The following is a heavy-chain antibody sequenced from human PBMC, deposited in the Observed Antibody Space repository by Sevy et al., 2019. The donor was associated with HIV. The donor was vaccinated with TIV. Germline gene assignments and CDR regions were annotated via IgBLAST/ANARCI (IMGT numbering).Heavy chain of an antibody. CDR3: ASAGRHYYDSSGYYEFGTFDY. D-gene: IGHD3-22*01. Sequence: SETLSLTCTVSGGSISSYYWSWIRQPPGKGLEWIGYIYYSGSSNYNPSLKSRVTISVDMSKNQFSLKLSSVTAADTAVYYCASAGRHYYDSSGYYEFGTFDYWVQGTLVTVSS. CDR1: GGSISSYY. CDR2: IYYSGSS. V-gene: IGHV4-59*01. J-gene: IGHJ4*02.